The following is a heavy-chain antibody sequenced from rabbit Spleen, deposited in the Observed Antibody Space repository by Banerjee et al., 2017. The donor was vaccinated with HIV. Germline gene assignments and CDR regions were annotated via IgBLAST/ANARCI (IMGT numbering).Heavy chain of an antibody. J-gene: IGHJ4*01. CDR1: GFSFSSYG. Sequence: QEQLVESGGGLVQPEGSLTLTCKAAGFSFSSYGVSWVRQAPGKGLEWIGYIDPIFGRTYYASWVNGRFTISSHNAQNTLYLQLNSLTVADTATYFCVRDLGYDDYSEKGYFNLWGPGTLVTVS. D-gene: IGHD2-1*01. CDR3: VRDLGYDDYSEKGYFNL. V-gene: IGHV1S47*01. CDR2: IDPIFGRT.